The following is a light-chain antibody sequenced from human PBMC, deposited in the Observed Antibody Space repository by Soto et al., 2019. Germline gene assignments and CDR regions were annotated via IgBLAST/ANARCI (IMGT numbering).Light chain of an antibody. J-gene: IGKJ2*01. CDR3: KQYNNSPYN. CDR1: QSVSGRH. CDR2: DAS. V-gene: IGKV3-20*01. Sequence: EIVLTQSPGTVSLSPGERATLSCRASQSVSGRHVAWYQQKPGQAPRLLIHDASYRATGVPDRFSGSGSETNFILTISRLEPEDFAVYFCKQYNNSPYNLGLGTRLEIK.